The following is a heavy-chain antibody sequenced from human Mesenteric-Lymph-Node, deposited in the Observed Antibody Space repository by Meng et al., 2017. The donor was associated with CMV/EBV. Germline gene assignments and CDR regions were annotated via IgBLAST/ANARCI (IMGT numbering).Heavy chain of an antibody. Sequence: GGSLRLSCAASGFSCVRHAMTWVRQAPGKGLEWVSVIYSGGSSTYYADSVKGRFTISRDNSKNTLYLQMNSLRAEDTAVYYCAKGSSRPEYWGQGTLVTVSS. CDR3: AKGSSRPEY. CDR1: GFSCVRHA. J-gene: IGHJ4*02. CDR2: IYSGGSST. V-gene: IGHV3-23*03. D-gene: IGHD6-13*01.